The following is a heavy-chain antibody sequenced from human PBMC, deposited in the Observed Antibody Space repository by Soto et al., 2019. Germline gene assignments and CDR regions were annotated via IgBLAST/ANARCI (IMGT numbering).Heavy chain of an antibody. V-gene: IGHV4-4*02. Sequence: PSETLSLTCAVSGGSIISSNWWSFVRQPPGKGLEWIGEIYHSGSTNYNPSLKSRVTISVDKSKNQFSLKLSSVTAADTAVYYCARGRWLQSRGYYFDYWGQGTLVTVSS. CDR2: IYHSGST. CDR3: ARGRWLQSRGYYFDY. CDR1: GGSIISSNW. J-gene: IGHJ4*02. D-gene: IGHD5-12*01.